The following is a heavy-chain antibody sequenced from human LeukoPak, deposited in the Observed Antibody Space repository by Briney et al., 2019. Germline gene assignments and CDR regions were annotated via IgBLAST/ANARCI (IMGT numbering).Heavy chain of an antibody. CDR1: GFTVSSKD. D-gene: IGHD3-16*02. CDR2: IYSGGST. CDR3: ASFYHYGMDV. Sequence: GGSLRLSCAASGFTVSSKDMTWVRQAPGKGLEWVSVIYSGGSTYYADSVKGRFTISRDNSKNTLYFQMNRLRAEDTAVYYCASFYHYGMDVWGQGTTVTVSS. J-gene: IGHJ6*02. V-gene: IGHV3-66*01.